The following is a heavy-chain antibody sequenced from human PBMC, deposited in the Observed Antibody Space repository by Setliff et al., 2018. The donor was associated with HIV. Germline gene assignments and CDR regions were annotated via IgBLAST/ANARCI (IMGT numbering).Heavy chain of an antibody. D-gene: IGHD5-18*01. CDR1: GDSTSSSSSY. Sequence: KSSETLSLTCTVSGDSTSSSSSYWGWIRQPPGKGLEWIGSIYYSGSTYYNPSLKSRVTISVDTSKNQFSLKLNSVTAADTAVYYCAGTRGYTYGYIDSWAQGTLVTVSS. CDR2: IYYSGST. J-gene: IGHJ4*02. V-gene: IGHV4-39*01. CDR3: AGTRGYTYGYIDS.